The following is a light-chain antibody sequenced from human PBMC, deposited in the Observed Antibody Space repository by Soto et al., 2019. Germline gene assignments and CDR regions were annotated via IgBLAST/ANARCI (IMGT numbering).Light chain of an antibody. V-gene: IGKV3-11*01. Sequence: EIVLTQSPVTLSLSPGERATLSCRASQSVSSYLAWYQQKPGQAPRLLIHYASTRATGIPARFSGSGSGTDFTLTISSLEPEDFAVYYCQQRSNWPITFGQGTRLEIK. J-gene: IGKJ5*01. CDR3: QQRSNWPIT. CDR2: YAS. CDR1: QSVSSY.